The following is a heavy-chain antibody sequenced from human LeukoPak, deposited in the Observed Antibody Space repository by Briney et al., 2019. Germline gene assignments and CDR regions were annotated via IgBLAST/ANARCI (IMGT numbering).Heavy chain of an antibody. CDR1: GYTFTSYA. D-gene: IGHD3-9*01. V-gene: IGHV1-3*01. CDR2: INAGNGNT. J-gene: IGHJ6*02. CDR3: ARGGGAEHDIPEKNYGMDV. Sequence: ASVKVSCKASGYTFTSYAMHWVRQAPGQRLEWMGWINAGNGNTKYSQKFQGRVTITRDTSASTAYMELSSLRSEDTAVYYCARGGGAEHDIPEKNYGMDVWGQGTTVTVSS.